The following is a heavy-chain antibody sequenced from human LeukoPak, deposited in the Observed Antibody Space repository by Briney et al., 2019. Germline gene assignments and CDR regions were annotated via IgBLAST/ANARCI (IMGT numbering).Heavy chain of an antibody. CDR3: AKSNFDY. Sequence: PSETLSLTCAVYGGSFSGYYWSWIRQPPGQGLEWIGENNHSGSTNYNPSLKSRVTISVDTSKNQVSLKLSSVTAADTAVYYCAKSNFDYWGQGTLVTVSS. CDR1: GGSFSGYY. J-gene: IGHJ4*02. V-gene: IGHV4-34*01. CDR2: NNHSGST.